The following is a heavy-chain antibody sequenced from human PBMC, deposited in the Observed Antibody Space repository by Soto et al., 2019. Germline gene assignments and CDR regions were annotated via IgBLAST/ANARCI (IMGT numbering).Heavy chain of an antibody. V-gene: IGHV1-3*01. CDR2: INAGNGNT. Sequence: QVQLVQSGAEVKKPGSSVKVSCKASGGTFSSYAISWVRQAPGQGLEWMGGINAGNGNTKYSQKFQGRVTITRDTSASTAYMELSSLRSEDTAVYYCARLRSSYQDYWGQGTLVTVSS. D-gene: IGHD2-2*01. CDR1: GGTFSSYA. CDR3: ARLRSSYQDY. J-gene: IGHJ4*02.